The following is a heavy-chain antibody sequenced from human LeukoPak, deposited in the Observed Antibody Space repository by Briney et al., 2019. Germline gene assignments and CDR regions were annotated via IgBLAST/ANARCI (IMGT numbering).Heavy chain of an antibody. V-gene: IGHV3-64D*06. D-gene: IGHD3-22*01. Sequence: GGSLRLSCSASGFTFSSYAMHWVRQAPGEGLEYVSAISTNGGSTYYADSVKGRFTISRDNSKNTLYLQMSSLRAEDTAVYSCVRSSGYYSFDAFDIWGQGTMVTVSS. CDR2: ISTNGGST. J-gene: IGHJ3*02. CDR3: VRSSGYYSFDAFDI. CDR1: GFTFSSYA.